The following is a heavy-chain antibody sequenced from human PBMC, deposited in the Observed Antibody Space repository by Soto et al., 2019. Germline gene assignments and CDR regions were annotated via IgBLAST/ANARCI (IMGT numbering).Heavy chain of an antibody. J-gene: IGHJ6*02. CDR2: INTSGGST. CDR1: GFTFSSYA. D-gene: IGHD6-19*01. CDR3: AKGKSSGGGWSYGMDV. V-gene: IGHV3-23*01. Sequence: EVQLLESGGGLVQPGGSLRLSCAASGFTFSSYAMSWVRQAPGKGLECVSTINTSGGSTLYADSVKGRFTISRDNSKNTLYLQMNSLRAEDTAVYYCAKGKSSGGGWSYGMDVWGQGTTVTVSS.